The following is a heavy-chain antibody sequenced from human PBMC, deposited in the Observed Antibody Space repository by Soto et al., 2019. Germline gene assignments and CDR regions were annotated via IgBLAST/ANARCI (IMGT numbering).Heavy chain of an antibody. J-gene: IGHJ6*02. CDR3: ARMKVDSYQFYYAMDV. CDR1: GFSLTTGKMG. CDR2: IFSDNER. Sequence: QVTLKESGPALVKPTETLTLTCTVSGFSLTTGKMGVSWIRQPPGKALEWLAHIFSDNERSYSTSLQGRLTISKDTSGSQVVLSMTNVDPVDTATYYCARMKVDSYQFYYAMDVWGQGTTVTFSS. D-gene: IGHD3-9*01. V-gene: IGHV2-26*01.